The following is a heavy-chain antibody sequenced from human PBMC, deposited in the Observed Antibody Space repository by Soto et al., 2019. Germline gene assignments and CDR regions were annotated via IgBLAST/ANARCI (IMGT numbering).Heavy chain of an antibody. Sequence: QVQLQESGPGLVKPSQTLSLTCTVSGGSISSGGYYWSWIRQHPGKGLEWIGYIYYSGSTYYNPSLKSRVTISVDTSKNQFTLKLSAVTAADTAVYYCARDMQNGDYGGEYFDYWGQRTLVTVSS. CDR3: ARDMQNGDYGGEYFDY. D-gene: IGHD4-17*01. CDR1: GGSISSGGYY. J-gene: IGHJ4*02. V-gene: IGHV4-31*03. CDR2: IYYSGST.